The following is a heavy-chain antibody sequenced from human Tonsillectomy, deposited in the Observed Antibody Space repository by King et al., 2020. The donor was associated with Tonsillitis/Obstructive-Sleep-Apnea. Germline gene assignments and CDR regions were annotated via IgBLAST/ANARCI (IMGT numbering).Heavy chain of an antibody. CDR1: GFTFSSYG. D-gene: IGHD3-10*01. Sequence: VQLVESGGGVVQPGRSLRLSCAASGFTFSSYGRHWVRQAPGKGLEWVAVIWYDGSNKYYADSVKGRFTISRDNSKNTLYLQMNSLRAEDTAVYYCARGPYYGSGSYYHFDYWGQGTLVTVSS. J-gene: IGHJ4*02. V-gene: IGHV3-33*01. CDR2: IWYDGSNK. CDR3: ARGPYYGSGSYYHFDY.